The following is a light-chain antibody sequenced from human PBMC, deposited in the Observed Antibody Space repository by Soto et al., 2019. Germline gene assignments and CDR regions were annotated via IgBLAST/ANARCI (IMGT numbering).Light chain of an antibody. V-gene: IGLV2-8*01. CDR1: SSDVGGYNY. Sequence: QSALTQPPSASGSPGQSVTIPCTGTSSDVGGYNYVSWYQQHPGKAPRLMIYEVNKRPSGVPYRFSGSKSGNTASLTVSGLQADEEAVYYCSSYAGNNVLVFGGGTKLTVL. CDR3: SSYAGNNVLV. J-gene: IGLJ2*01. CDR2: EVN.